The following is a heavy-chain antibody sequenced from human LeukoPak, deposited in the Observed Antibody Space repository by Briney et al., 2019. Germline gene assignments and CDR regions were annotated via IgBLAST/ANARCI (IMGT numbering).Heavy chain of an antibody. CDR1: GFTFRNYA. CDR3: AKTAGSNWSFDY. Sequence: GGSLRLSCAASGFTFRNYAMSWVRQAPGKGLEWVSAISGSDGRSHYADSVKGRFTTSRDNSRNTLWLQMNSLRAEDAAVYYCAKTAGSNWSFDYWGQGTLVTVSS. J-gene: IGHJ4*02. V-gene: IGHV3-23*01. CDR2: ISGSDGRS. D-gene: IGHD6-13*01.